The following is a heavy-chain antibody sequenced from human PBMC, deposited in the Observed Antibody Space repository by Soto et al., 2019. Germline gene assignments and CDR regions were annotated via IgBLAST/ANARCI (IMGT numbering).Heavy chain of an antibody. Sequence: GGSLRLSCAASGFMFTNHGMHWVRQAPGKGLEWVAVIWSDGNKRYYADSVKGRFTVSRDTSNNTLYLQMNNLRAEDTVIYYCARDRGRHDGAQYPFFDSWGQGTLVTVSS. J-gene: IGHJ4*02. CDR2: IWSDGNKR. CDR3: ARDRGRHDGAQYPFFDS. CDR1: GFMFTNHG. V-gene: IGHV3-33*01. D-gene: IGHD2-8*01.